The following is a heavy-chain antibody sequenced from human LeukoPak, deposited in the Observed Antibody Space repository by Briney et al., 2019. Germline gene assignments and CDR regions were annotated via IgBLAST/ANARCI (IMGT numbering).Heavy chain of an antibody. J-gene: IGHJ5*02. CDR3: ARDRLRFLEWLSRPS. CDR2: IKQDGSEK. Sequence: GGSLRLSCAASGFTFSGYWMTWVRQAPGKGLEWVANIKQDGSEKYYVDSVKGRFTVSRDNAKNSLYLQMNSLRAEDTAVYYCARDRLRFLEWLSRPSWGQGTLVTVSS. V-gene: IGHV3-7*01. D-gene: IGHD3-3*01. CDR1: GFTFSGYW.